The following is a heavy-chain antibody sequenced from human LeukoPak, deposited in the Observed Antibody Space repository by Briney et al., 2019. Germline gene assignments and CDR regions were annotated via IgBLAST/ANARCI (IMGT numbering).Heavy chain of an antibody. CDR2: IKSKTDGGTT. CDR3: TTNIGPDSSGYYSNWYFDL. J-gene: IGHJ2*01. CDR1: GFTFSNAW. Sequence: GGSLRLSCAASGFTFSNAWMSWVRQAPGKGLEWVGRIKSKTDGGTTDYAAPVKGRFTISRDGSKNTLYLQMNSLKTEDTAVYYCTTNIGPDSSGYYSNWYFDLWGRGTLVTVSS. V-gene: IGHV3-15*01. D-gene: IGHD3-22*01.